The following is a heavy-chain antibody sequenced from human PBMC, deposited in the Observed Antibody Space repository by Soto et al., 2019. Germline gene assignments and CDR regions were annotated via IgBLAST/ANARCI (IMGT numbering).Heavy chain of an antibody. J-gene: IGHJ3*02. CDR1: GGSISSYY. CDR3: AGSQYSFDSSGYPSAFDI. D-gene: IGHD3-22*01. CDR2: IYYSGST. V-gene: IGHV4-59*12. Sequence: SETLSLTCTVSGGSISSYYWSWIRQPPGKGLEWIGYIYYSGSTNYNPSLKSRVTISVDTSENQFSLKLTSVTAADTAVYYCAGSQYSFDSSGYPSAFDIWGQGTMVTVSS.